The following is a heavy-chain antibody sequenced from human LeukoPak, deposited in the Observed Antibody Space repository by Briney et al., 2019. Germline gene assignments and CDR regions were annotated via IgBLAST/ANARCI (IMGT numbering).Heavy chain of an antibody. J-gene: IGHJ6*02. CDR1: GGSISSSSYY. CDR2: IYTSGST. CDR3: ARGGDSYYYYYGMDV. Sequence: SETLSLTCTVSGGSISSSSYYWGWIRQPPGKGLEWIGRIYTSGSTNYNPSLKSRVTMSVDTSKNQFSLKLSSVTAADTAVYYCARGGDSYYYYYGMDVWGQGTTVTVSS. D-gene: IGHD4-17*01. V-gene: IGHV4-39*07.